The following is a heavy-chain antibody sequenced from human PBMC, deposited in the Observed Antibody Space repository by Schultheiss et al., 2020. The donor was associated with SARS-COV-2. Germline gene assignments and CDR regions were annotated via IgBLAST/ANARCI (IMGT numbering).Heavy chain of an antibody. D-gene: IGHD6-13*01. CDR2: IYYSGST. J-gene: IGHJ5*02. CDR1: GGSISSGGYY. V-gene: IGHV4-61*08. CDR3: ARGIFGGRSSWYNWFDP. Sequence: SETLSLTCTVSGGSISSGGYYWSWIRQHPGKGLEWIGYIYYSGSTNYNPSLKSRVTISVDTSKNQFSLKLSSVTAADTAVYYCARGIFGGRSSWYNWFDPWGQGTLVTVSS.